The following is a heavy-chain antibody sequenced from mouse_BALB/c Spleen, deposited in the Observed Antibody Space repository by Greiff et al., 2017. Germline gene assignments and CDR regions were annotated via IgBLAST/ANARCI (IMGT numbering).Heavy chain of an antibody. V-gene: IGHV5-6-5*01. Sequence: EVMLVESGGGLVKPGGSLKLSCAASGFTFSSYAMSWVRQTPETRLEWVASISSGGSTYYPDRVKGRFTISRDNARNILYLQMSSLKSEDTAMYYCAREEADYGSIFDYWGQGTTLTVSS. CDR2: ISSGGST. CDR1: GFTFSSYA. D-gene: IGHD1-1*01. CDR3: AREEADYGSIFDY. J-gene: IGHJ2*01.